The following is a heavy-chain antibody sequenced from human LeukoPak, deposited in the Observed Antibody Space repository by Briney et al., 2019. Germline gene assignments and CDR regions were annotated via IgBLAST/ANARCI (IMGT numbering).Heavy chain of an antibody. CDR1: GGSFSGYY. Sequence: SETLSLTCAVYGGSFSGYYWSWIRQPPGKGLEWIGEINHSGSTNYNPSLKSRVTISVDTSKNQFSLKLSSVTAADTAVYYCARGPHPYYYGSSGYYYFDYWGQGTLVTVSS. J-gene: IGHJ4*02. D-gene: IGHD3-22*01. V-gene: IGHV4-34*01. CDR2: INHSGST. CDR3: ARGPHPYYYGSSGYYYFDY.